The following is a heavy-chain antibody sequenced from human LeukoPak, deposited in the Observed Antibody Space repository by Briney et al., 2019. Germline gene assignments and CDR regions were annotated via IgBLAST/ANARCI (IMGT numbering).Heavy chain of an antibody. V-gene: IGHV3-33*06. CDR1: GFTFRTYG. Sequence: PGGSLRLSCAASGFTFRTYGMSWVRPAPGKGLQWVASIWYDGSDRYYTDSVKGRFTISRDNPNNPVFLQMNSLRGDDTAVYYCAKCAGATHWYFDLWGRGTLVTVSS. CDR3: AKCAGATHWYFDL. J-gene: IGHJ2*01. D-gene: IGHD1-26*01. CDR2: IWYDGSDR.